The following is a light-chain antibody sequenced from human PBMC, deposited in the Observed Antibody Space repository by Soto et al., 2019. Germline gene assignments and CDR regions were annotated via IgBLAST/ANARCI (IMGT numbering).Light chain of an antibody. CDR2: DAS. V-gene: IGKV1-33*01. J-gene: IGKJ5*01. CDR3: QQYDNLPIT. CDR1: QDIRKC. Sequence: IQRTQSPCAGSASGGGMLTITYQASQDIRKCLSWYQQKTGKAPKFLIYDASNLETGVPSRFSGSGSGTDFTFTISSRQPEDIATYYCQQYDNLPITVGQGTRLE.